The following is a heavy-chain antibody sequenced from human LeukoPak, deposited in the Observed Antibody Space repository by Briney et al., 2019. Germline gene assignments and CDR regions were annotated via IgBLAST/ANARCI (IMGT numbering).Heavy chain of an antibody. V-gene: IGHV1-69*05. D-gene: IGHD3-22*01. CDR1: GGTFSSYA. Sequence: SVKVSCKASGGTFSSYAISWVRQAPGQGLEWMGGIIPNFGTANYAQKFQGRVTMTRNTSISTAYMELSSLRSEDTAVYYCARVWGRFKVFGSGYYPFDYWGQGTLVTVSS. CDR2: IIPNFGTA. J-gene: IGHJ4*02. CDR3: ARVWGRFKVFGSGYYPFDY.